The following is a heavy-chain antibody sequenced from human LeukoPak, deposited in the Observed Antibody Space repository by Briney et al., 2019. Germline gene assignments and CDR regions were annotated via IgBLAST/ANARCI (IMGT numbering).Heavy chain of an antibody. J-gene: IGHJ5*02. D-gene: IGHD3-3*01. CDR2: IYYTGST. CDR1: GGSIRSSSCF. V-gene: IGHV4-39*01. Sequence: SETLSLTCTVSGGSIRSSSCFWAWIRQPTGKGLEWIGNIYYTGSTYSNVPLRSRVAISVDTSKNQFSLRLSSVTAADTAVYYCARADAIFGVVTRSQRFDPWGQGTLVTVSS. CDR3: ARADAIFGVVTRSQRFDP.